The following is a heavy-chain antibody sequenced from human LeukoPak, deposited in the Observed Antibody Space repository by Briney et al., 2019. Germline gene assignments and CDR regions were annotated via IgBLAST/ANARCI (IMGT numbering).Heavy chain of an antibody. Sequence: SETLSLTCTVSGGSISSFYWSWIRQPPGKGLEWIGYIYYSGSTNYNPSLKSRVTISVDTSKNQFSLKLSSVTAADTAVYYCARGNPYSGSCHYFDYWGQGTLVTVSS. CDR1: GGSISSFY. V-gene: IGHV4-59*01. CDR2: IYYSGST. J-gene: IGHJ4*02. CDR3: ARGNPYSGSCHYFDY. D-gene: IGHD1-26*01.